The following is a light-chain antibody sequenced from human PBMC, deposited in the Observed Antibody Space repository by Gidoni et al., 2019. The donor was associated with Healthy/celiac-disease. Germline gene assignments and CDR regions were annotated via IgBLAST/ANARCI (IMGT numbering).Light chain of an antibody. V-gene: IGKV4-1*01. Sequence: DIVMTQSPDSLAVSLGARDTINCKSSQSVLYSSNNKNYLAWYQQKHVQPPKLLIYWASTRESGVPDRFRGSVSGTDFTLTISSLQAEDGAVYYCQQYYSTQLTFXGXTKVEIK. CDR3: QQYYSTQLT. CDR2: WAS. CDR1: QSVLYSSNNKNY. J-gene: IGKJ4*01.